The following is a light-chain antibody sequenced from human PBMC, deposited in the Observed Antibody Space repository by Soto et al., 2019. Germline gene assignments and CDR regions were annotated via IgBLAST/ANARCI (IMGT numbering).Light chain of an antibody. CDR2: EVT. Sequence: QSALTQPASVSGSPGQSITLSCAGTSSDIGAHNFVSWYKHHPVKAPKLIIYEVTKWPSGVSTRFSGSKAGNTASLTISGLQAEEEADYYCNSYTLSRTVVFGGGTKINVL. CDR1: SSDIGAHNF. CDR3: NSYTLSRTVV. J-gene: IGLJ2*01. V-gene: IGLV2-14*01.